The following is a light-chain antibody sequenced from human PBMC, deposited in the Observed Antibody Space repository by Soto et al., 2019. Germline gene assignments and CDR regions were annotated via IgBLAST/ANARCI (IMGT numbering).Light chain of an antibody. CDR1: SGSIASNY. CDR2: EDN. J-gene: IGLJ1*01. Sequence: NFLLTQPHSLSESPGKTVTISCTRSSGSIASNYVPWYQQRPGSAPTTVSYEDNQRPSGVPDRFSGSIDSSSNSASLTISGLKTEDEADYYCQSYDSSTPPVFGTGTKLTVL. CDR3: QSYDSSTPPV. V-gene: IGLV6-57*04.